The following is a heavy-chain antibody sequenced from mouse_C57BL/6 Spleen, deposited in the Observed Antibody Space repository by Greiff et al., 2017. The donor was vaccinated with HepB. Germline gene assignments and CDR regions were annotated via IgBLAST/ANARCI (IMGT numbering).Heavy chain of an antibody. Sequence: VQVVESGAELARPGASVKLSCKASGYTFTSYGISWVKQRTGQGLEWIGEIYPRSGNTYYNEKFKGKATLTADKSSSTAYMELRSLTSEDSAVYFCARCGYDSPFDYWGQGTTLTVSS. V-gene: IGHV1-81*01. CDR1: GYTFTSYG. CDR2: IYPRSGNT. D-gene: IGHD2-4*01. J-gene: IGHJ2*01. CDR3: ARCGYDSPFDY.